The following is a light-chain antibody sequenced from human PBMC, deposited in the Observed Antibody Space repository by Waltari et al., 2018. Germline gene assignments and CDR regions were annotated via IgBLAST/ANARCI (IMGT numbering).Light chain of an antibody. CDR1: NIGSKN. CDR2: ADG. V-gene: IGLV3-21*02. CDR3: QVWDSGSDHYV. J-gene: IGLJ1*01. Sequence: SYVLTQPPSVSVAPGQTARISCDGNNIGSKNVHWYQQKPGQAPVLVVYADGDRPSGIPERFSGSKSGNTATLTISRVDAGDEADYYWQVWDSGSDHYVFGTVTKVTVL.